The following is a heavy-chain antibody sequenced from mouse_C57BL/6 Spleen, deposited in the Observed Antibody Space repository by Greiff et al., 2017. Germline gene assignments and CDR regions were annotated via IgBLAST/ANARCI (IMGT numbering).Heavy chain of an antibody. CDR1: GYTFTDYE. D-gene: IGHD2-2*01. Sequence: QVQLQQSGAELVRPGASVTLSCKASGYTFTDYEMHWVKQTPVHGLEWIGAIDPETGGTAYNQKFTGKGILTANSSASPAFMVLRLLTSYDSAVYDCTRFNFGYGGFAYWGQGTLVTVSA. J-gene: IGHJ3*01. CDR3: TRFNFGYGGFAY. V-gene: IGHV1-15*01. CDR2: IDPETGGT.